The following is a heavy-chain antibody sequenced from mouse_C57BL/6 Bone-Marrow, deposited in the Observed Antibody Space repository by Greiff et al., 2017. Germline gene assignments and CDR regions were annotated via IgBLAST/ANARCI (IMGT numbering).Heavy chain of an antibody. CDR3: TFYGYDRFAY. V-gene: IGHV14-4*01. J-gene: IGHJ3*01. D-gene: IGHD2-2*01. CDR2: IDPENGDT. Sequence: EVQLVESGAELVRPGASVKLSCTASGFNIKDDYMHWVKQRPEQGLEWIGWIDPENGDTEYASKFQGKATITADTSSNTAYLQLSSLTSEDTAVYYCTFYGYDRFAYWGQGTLVTVSA. CDR1: GFNIKDDY.